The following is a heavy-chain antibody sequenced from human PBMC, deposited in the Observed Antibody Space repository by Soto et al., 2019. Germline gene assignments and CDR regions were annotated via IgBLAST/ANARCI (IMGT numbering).Heavy chain of an antibody. CDR1: GFTFSSYG. J-gene: IGHJ1*01. Sequence: QVQLVESGGGVVQPGRSLRLSCAASGFTFSSYGMHWVRQAPGKGLEWVAVIWYDGSNKYYADSVKGRFTISRDNSKNTLYLQTNSLRAEDTAVYYCARDRCSSTSCYCQHWGQGTLVTVCS. V-gene: IGHV3-33*01. CDR2: IWYDGSNK. CDR3: ARDRCSSTSCYCQH. D-gene: IGHD2-2*01.